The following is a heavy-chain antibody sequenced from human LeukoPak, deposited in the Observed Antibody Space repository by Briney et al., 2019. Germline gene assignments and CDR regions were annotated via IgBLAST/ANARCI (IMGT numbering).Heavy chain of an antibody. CDR3: AKGSQYQLQYYFDY. CDR2: ISGSGGST. D-gene: IGHD2-2*01. V-gene: IGHV3-23*01. Sequence: GGSLRLSCAASGFTFSSYAMSWVRQAPGKGLEWVSAISGSGGSTYYADSVKGRFAISRDNSKNTLYLQMNSLRAEDTAVYYCAKGSQYQLQYYFDYWGQGTLVTVSS. J-gene: IGHJ4*02. CDR1: GFTFSSYA.